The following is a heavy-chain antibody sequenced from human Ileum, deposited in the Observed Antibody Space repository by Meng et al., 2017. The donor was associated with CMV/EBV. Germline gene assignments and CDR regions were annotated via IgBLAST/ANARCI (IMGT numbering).Heavy chain of an antibody. D-gene: IGHD6-6*01. CDR1: DASLSSGNNY. CDR2: CHDSGST. V-gene: IGHV4-30-4*01. Sequence: QLVQLGPAGVELSQPLTLACTVCDASLSSGNNYGRWIRQTPGKGLEWIGHCHDSGSTYYTPSLQSRVTILVDTSKNQFSLKLSSGTAADTAVYYCARVWGIAVRPLDYWGQGTLVTVSS. CDR3: ARVWGIAVRPLDY. J-gene: IGHJ4*02.